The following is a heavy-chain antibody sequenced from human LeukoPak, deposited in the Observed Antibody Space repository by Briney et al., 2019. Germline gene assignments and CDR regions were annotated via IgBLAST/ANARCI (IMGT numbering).Heavy chain of an antibody. V-gene: IGHV4-39*01. CDR2: IYYSGST. D-gene: IGHD3-10*01. CDR1: GGSISSSSYY. CDR3: ATPITMVRGVIYYYYGMDV. J-gene: IGHJ6*02. Sequence: YPSETLSLTCTVSGGSISSSSYYWGLIRQPPGKGLEWIGSIYYSGSTYYNPSLKSRVTISVDTSKNQFSLKLSSVTAADTAVYYCATPITMVRGVIYYYYGMDVWGQGTTVTVSS.